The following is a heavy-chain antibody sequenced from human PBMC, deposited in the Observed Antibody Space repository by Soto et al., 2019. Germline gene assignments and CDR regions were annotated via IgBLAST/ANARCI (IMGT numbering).Heavy chain of an antibody. J-gene: IGHJ4*02. CDR2: IYSGGSI. D-gene: IGHD2-2*01. CDR3: AREVDCSSTSCYDY. Sequence: PGGSLRLSCTASGFTVSSNYMSWVRQAPGKGLEWVSVIYSGGSIYYADSVKGRFTISRDNSKNTLYLQMNSLRAEDTAVYYCAREVDCSSTSCYDYWGQGTLVTVSS. CDR1: GFTVSSNY. V-gene: IGHV3-53*01.